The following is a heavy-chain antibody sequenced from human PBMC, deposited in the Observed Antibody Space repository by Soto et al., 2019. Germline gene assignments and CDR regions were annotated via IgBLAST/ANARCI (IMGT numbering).Heavy chain of an antibody. CDR2: ISGSGGST. D-gene: IGHD1-26*01. CDR3: AKEGGLSGSYYISSSYYFDY. CDR1: EFTFSNYA. Sequence: PGGSLRLSCAASEFTFSNYAMSWVRQAPGKGLEWVSAISGSGGSTYYADSVKGRFTISRDNSKNTLYLQMNSLRAEDTSVYYCAKEGGLSGSYYISSSYYFDYWGQGTLVTVSS. V-gene: IGHV3-23*01. J-gene: IGHJ4*02.